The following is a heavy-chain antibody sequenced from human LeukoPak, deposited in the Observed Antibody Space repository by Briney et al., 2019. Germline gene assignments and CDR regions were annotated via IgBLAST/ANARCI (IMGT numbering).Heavy chain of an antibody. J-gene: IGHJ5*02. CDR2: IYHSGST. CDR1: GGSISSSNW. Sequence: SGTLSLTCAVSGGSISSSNWWGWVRQPPGKGLEWIGEIYHSGSTNYNPSLKSRVTISVDKSKNQFSLKLSSVTAADTAVYYCAREGTSGTHLNWFDPGGQGTLATVSS. D-gene: IGHD1-1*01. CDR3: AREGTSGTHLNWFDP. V-gene: IGHV4-4*02.